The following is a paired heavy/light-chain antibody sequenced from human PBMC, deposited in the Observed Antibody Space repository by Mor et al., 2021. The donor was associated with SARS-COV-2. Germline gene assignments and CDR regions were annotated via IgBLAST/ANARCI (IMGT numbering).Heavy chain of an antibody. CDR3: ARADTYYYGSGNLIDYYYGMDV. J-gene: IGHJ6*02. V-gene: IGHV3-11*06. CDR2: ISSSSSYT. CDR1: GFTFSDYY. Sequence: QVQLVESGGGLVKPGGSLRLSCAASGFTFSDYYMSWIRQAPGKGLEWVSYISSSSSYTNYADSVKGRFTISRDNAKNSLYLQMNSLRAEDTAVYYCARADTYYYGSGNLIDYYYGMDVWGQGTTVTVSS. D-gene: IGHD3-10*01.
Light chain of an antibody. V-gene: IGKV2-28*01. CDR1: QSLLHSNGYNY. CDR3: MQALQTPHT. CDR2: LGS. J-gene: IGKJ4*01. Sequence: DIVMTQSPLSLPVTPGEPASISCRSSQSLLHSNGYNYLDWYLQKPGQSPQLLIYLGSNRASGVPDRFSGSGSGTDFTLKISRVEAEDVGVYYCMQALQTPHTFGGGTKVEIK.